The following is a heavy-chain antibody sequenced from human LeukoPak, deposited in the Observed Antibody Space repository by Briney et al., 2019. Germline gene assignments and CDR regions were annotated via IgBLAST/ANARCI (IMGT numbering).Heavy chain of an antibody. D-gene: IGHD3-10*01. CDR2: ISYSGST. V-gene: IGHV4-39*01. CDR1: GGSIRSSSYC. CDR3: ARRNYYGSGSYHFDY. J-gene: IGHJ4*02. Sequence: SETLSLTCTVSGGSIRSSSYCWGWIRQPPGKGLEWVSTISYSGSTYYNPSLKGRVTISADTSKNQFSLKLSSVTAADTAVYYCARRNYYGSGSYHFDYWGQGTLVTVSS.